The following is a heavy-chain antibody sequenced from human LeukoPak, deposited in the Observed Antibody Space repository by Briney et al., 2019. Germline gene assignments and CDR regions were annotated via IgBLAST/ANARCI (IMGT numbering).Heavy chain of an antibody. CDR3: ANHGSGPYYYYYGMDV. D-gene: IGHD3-10*01. CDR2: IKQDGSEK. Sequence: PGGSLRLSCAASGFTFSSYWMSWVRQAPGKGLEWVANIKQDGSEKYNVDSVKGRFTISRDNAKNSLYLQMNSLRAEDTAVYYCANHGSGPYYYYYGMDVWGKGTTVTVSS. V-gene: IGHV3-7*03. CDR1: GFTFSSYW. J-gene: IGHJ6*04.